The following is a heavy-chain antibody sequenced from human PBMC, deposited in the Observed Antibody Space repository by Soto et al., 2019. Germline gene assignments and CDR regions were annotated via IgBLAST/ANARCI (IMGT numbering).Heavy chain of an antibody. V-gene: IGHV3-74*01. CDR1: GFTFSSNW. Sequence: EVQLVESGGGLVQPGGSLRLSCAASGFTFSSNWMHWVRQAPGKELVWVASINSDGTTTTYADPVKGRFTISIDNAKNTVYLQMNSLKVEDTAVYYCATVGTGSYNGFDPWGRRTLFTVSS. CDR2: INSDGTTT. J-gene: IGHJ5*02. CDR3: ATVGTGSYNGFDP. D-gene: IGHD3-10*01.